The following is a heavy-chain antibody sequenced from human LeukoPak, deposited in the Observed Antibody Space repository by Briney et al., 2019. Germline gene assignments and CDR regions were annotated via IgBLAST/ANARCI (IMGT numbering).Heavy chain of an antibody. CDR3: ASAYSGSPLPYFDY. V-gene: IGHV1-69*05. Sequence: ASVKVSCKASGGTFSSYAISWVRQAPGQGLEWMGGIIPIFGTANYAQKFQGRVTITTDESTSTAYMELSSLRSEDTAVYYCASAYSGSPLPYFDYWGQGTLVTVSS. CDR2: IIPIFGTA. CDR1: GGTFSSYA. J-gene: IGHJ4*02. D-gene: IGHD1-26*01.